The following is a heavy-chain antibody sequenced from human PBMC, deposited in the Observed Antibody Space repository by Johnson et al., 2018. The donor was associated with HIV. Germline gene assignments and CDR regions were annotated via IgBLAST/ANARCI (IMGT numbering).Heavy chain of an antibody. Sequence: QVPLVESGGGVVQPGGSLRLSCAASGFTFSTYGMHWVRRAPGKGLELVAFIPYDGSYKYYADSVRGRFTISRDNAKNSLYLQMNSLRAEDTAVYYCARRTVVTPGAFDIWGQGTMVTVSS. V-gene: IGHV3-30*02. D-gene: IGHD4-23*01. CDR2: IPYDGSYK. J-gene: IGHJ3*02. CDR3: ARRTVVTPGAFDI. CDR1: GFTFSTYG.